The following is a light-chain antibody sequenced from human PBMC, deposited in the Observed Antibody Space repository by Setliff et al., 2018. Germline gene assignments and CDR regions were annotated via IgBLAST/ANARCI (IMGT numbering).Light chain of an antibody. CDR3: SSYAASYNTYV. J-gene: IGLJ1*01. V-gene: IGLV2-8*01. CDR1: GTYNY. CDR2: DVT. Sequence: QSALTQPASVSGSPGQSITISCTGTGTYNYVSWYQQHPGKAPQLIIYDVTKRPSGVPDRFSGSKSGNTASLTVSGLQADDEADYFCSSYAASYNTYVFGTGTKGTVL.